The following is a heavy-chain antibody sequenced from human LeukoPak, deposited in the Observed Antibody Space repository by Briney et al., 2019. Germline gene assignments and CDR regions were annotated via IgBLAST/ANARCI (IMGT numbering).Heavy chain of an antibody. V-gene: IGHV3-64*01. CDR3: ANLATVTTRGVFDI. D-gene: IGHD4-17*01. CDR2: ISSNGGST. Sequence: GGSLRLSCAASGFTFSSYAMHWVRQAPGKGLEYVSAISSNGGSTYYANSVKGRFTISRDNSKNTLYLQMGSLRAEDMAVYYCANLATVTTRGVFDIWGQGTMVTVSS. CDR1: GFTFSSYA. J-gene: IGHJ3*02.